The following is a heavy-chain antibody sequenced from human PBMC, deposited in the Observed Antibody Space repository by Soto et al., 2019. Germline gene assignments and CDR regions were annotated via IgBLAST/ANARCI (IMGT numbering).Heavy chain of an antibody. J-gene: IGHJ3*02. Sequence: SETLSLTCAVYGGSFSGYYWSWIRQPPGKGLEWIGEINHSGSTNYNPSLKSRVTISVDTSKNQFSLKMSSVTAADTALYYCARVERGTATTVVDAFDIWGPGTMVTVSS. D-gene: IGHD1-1*01. CDR2: INHSGST. CDR1: GGSFSGYY. CDR3: ARVERGTATTVVDAFDI. V-gene: IGHV4-34*01.